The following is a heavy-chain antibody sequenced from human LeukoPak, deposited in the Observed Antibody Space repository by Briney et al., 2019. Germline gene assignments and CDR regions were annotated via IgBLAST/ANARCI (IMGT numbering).Heavy chain of an antibody. V-gene: IGHV1-18*01. J-gene: IGHJ4*02. CDR3: ARSQCPDSTSCYYFFYFDF. D-gene: IGHD2-2*01. CDR1: GYTFSAYG. CDR2: TSGTGYNT. Sequence: VASVTVSCTASGYTFSAYGITWVRQAPGQGLEWMAWTSGTGYNTDYTQRFQGRVSVTTDTSTSTAFLEVRSLGSEDTAIYYCARSQCPDSTSCYYFFYFDFWGQGTPVTVSS.